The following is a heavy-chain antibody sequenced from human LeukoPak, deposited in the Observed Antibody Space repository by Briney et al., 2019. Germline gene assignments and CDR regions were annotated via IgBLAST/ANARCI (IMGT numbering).Heavy chain of an antibody. CDR1: GGSPTGFY. J-gene: IGHJ4*02. D-gene: IGHD2-8*01. V-gene: IGHV4-34*01. CDR3: ARGLKPYCTNGVCYTGDF. Sequence: SQTLSLTCGVYGGSPTGFYWKWIRQPPGKGLEWIGEMNPSGRTTYNPSLKSRVSMSLDTSKNQFSLKLSSVTAADTAVYYCARGLKPYCTNGVCYTGDFWGQGTLVTVSP. CDR2: MNPSGRT.